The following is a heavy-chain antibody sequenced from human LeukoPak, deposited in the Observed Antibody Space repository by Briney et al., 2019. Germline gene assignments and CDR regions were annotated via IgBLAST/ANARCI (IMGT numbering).Heavy chain of an antibody. CDR1: GFTFSSYS. Sequence: PGGSLRLSCAASGFTFSSYSMNWVRQAPGKGLEWVSSISSSGSYIYYADSVKGRFTISRDNAKNSLYLQMNSLRAEDTAVYYCARRGYYCSSTSCHFDYWGQGALVTVSS. D-gene: IGHD2-2*01. V-gene: IGHV3-21*01. CDR2: ISSSGSYI. CDR3: ARRGYYCSSTSCHFDY. J-gene: IGHJ4*02.